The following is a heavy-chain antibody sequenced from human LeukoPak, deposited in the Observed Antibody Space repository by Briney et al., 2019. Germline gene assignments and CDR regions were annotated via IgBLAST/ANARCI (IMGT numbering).Heavy chain of an antibody. V-gene: IGHV3-48*03. J-gene: IGHJ4*02. CDR3: ASILDYGNYRDC. D-gene: IGHD4-11*01. Sequence: PGGSLRLSCAASGFTFSSYEMNWVRQAPGKGLEWVSYISSSGSTIYYADSVKGRFTISRDNAKNSLSLQMNSLRAEDTAVYYCASILDYGNYRDCWAQEPLFTVS. CDR1: GFTFSSYE. CDR2: ISSSGSTI.